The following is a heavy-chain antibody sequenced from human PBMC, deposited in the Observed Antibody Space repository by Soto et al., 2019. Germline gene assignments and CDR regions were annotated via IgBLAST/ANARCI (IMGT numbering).Heavy chain of an antibody. J-gene: IGHJ4*02. CDR3: ASRSSYCRHTTYYEDYFDY. CDR1: GGSISSRSFY. CDR2: IYYSGST. Sequence: QLQLQESGPGLVKPSETLSLTCTVSGGSISSRSFYWGWIRRPPGMGLEWIGSIYYSGSTDYDPSLKSRLSISVDTSKNQFSLRLSSVTAADTAVYYCASRSSYCRHTTYYEDYFDYWGQGILVTVSS. D-gene: IGHD2-2*01. V-gene: IGHV4-39*01.